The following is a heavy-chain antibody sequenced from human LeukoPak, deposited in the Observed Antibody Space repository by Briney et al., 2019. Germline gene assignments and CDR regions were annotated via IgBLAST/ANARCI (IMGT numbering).Heavy chain of an antibody. CDR1: VGSISGSY. J-gene: IGHJ5*02. CDR3: ARDLGDSSSSYRFDP. CDR2: MYNSGST. Sequence: SETLSLTCTVSVGSISGSYWSWIRQPPGKGLEWIAYMYNSGSTNYNPSLKSRVTISIDTSKNQFSLKLSSLTAADTAIYYCARDLGDSSSSYRFDPWGQGTLVTVSS. V-gene: IGHV4-59*01. D-gene: IGHD6-6*01.